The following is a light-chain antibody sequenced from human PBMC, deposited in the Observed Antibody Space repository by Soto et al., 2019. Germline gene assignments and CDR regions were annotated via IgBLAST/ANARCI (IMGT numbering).Light chain of an antibody. Sequence: QSVLTQPASVSGSPGQSITISCTGASSDVGAYNYVSWYQQYPGKAPKLMIYDVSNRPSGVSIRFSGSKSGNTASLTISGLQVEDEADYYCSSYSSGSTPCVVFGGGTKLTVL. CDR1: SSDVGAYNY. CDR3: SSYSSGSTPCVV. CDR2: DVS. V-gene: IGLV2-14*03. J-gene: IGLJ2*01.